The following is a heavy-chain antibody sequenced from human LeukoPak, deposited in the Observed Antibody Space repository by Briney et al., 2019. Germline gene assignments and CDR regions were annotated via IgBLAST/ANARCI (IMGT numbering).Heavy chain of an antibody. CDR1: GFTFSSYA. V-gene: IGHV3-30-3*01. Sequence: GRSLRLSCAASGFTFSSYAMHWVRQAPGKGLEWVAVISYDGSNKYYADSVKGRFTISRDNSKNTLYLQMNSLRAEDTAVYYCARDVYLELHYYYYGMDVWGQGTTVTVSS. CDR2: ISYDGSNK. J-gene: IGHJ6*02. D-gene: IGHD1-7*01. CDR3: ARDVYLELHYYYYGMDV.